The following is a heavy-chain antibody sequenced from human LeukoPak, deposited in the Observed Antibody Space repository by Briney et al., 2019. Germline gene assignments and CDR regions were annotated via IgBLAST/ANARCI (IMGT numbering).Heavy chain of an antibody. CDR3: ASGYSVQHYFDY. Sequence: GGSLRLSCAASGFTFSDYAMSWVRQAPGKGPEWISVISGSGDRTYYADSVKGRFTISRDISKNTLYLQMSSLRAEDTAVYYCASGYSVQHYFDYWGQGALVTVSS. V-gene: IGHV3-23*01. CDR1: GFTFSDYA. J-gene: IGHJ4*02. CDR2: ISGSGDRT. D-gene: IGHD2-21*01.